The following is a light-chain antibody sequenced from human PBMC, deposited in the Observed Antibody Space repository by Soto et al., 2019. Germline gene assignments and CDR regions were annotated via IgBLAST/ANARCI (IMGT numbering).Light chain of an antibody. CDR3: QQYNNWPPLT. Sequence: TQSPATLSVSPGERATLSCRASQSVSSNLAWYQQKPAQAPRLLIYGASSRATGIPARFSGSGSGTEFTLTISSLQSEDFAVYYCQQYNNWPPLTFGGGTKVEIK. CDR1: QSVSSN. CDR2: GAS. V-gene: IGKV3-15*01. J-gene: IGKJ4*01.